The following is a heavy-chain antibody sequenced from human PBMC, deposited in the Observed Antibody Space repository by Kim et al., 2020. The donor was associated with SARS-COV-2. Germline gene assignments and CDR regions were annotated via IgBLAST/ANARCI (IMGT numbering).Heavy chain of an antibody. D-gene: IGHD6-13*01. CDR1: GFHFSDYY. CDR3: ARVGSTVAAGSIDY. Sequence: GGSLRLSCAASGFHFSDYYMSWIRQAPGKGLEWVSYISNSGFTTHYADSVKGRFTISRDNAKNSLYLQMNSLRAEDTAVYYCARVGSTVAAGSIDYWGQGALCTVSS. CDR2: ISNSGFTT. J-gene: IGHJ4*02. V-gene: IGHV3-11*01.